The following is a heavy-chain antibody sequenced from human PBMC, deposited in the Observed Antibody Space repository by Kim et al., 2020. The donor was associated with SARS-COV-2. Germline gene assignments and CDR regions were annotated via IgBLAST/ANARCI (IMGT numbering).Heavy chain of an antibody. D-gene: IGHD3-10*01. V-gene: IGHV3-20*04. Sequence: GGSLRLSCIVSGFIFDDYGMNWVRQVPGKGLEWIGGINGRGTYTIYGDSVKGRITISRDNGKNSLYLQIDRLRDGDAAIYYCARKGKTSDIHYMDVWGKG. CDR3: ARKGKTSDIHYMDV. CDR2: INGRGTYT. CDR1: GFIFDDYG. J-gene: IGHJ6*03.